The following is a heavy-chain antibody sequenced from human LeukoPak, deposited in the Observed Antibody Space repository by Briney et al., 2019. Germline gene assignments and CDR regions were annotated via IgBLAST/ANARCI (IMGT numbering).Heavy chain of an antibody. V-gene: IGHV3-53*01. D-gene: IGHD2-8*02. CDR2: IYNGGNT. CDR3: ARELVVGPAEYFRH. CDR1: GFSVSNNY. Sequence: PGGSLRLSCAASGFSVSNNYMTWVRQAPGKGLEWVSVIYNGGNTYYADSVKGRFTISRDNAKNSLYLQMNSLRAEDRAVYYCARELVVGPAEYFRHWGQGTLVTVSS. J-gene: IGHJ1*01.